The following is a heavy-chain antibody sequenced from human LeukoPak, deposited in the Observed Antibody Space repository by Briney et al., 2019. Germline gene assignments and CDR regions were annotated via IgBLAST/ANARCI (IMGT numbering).Heavy chain of an antibody. D-gene: IGHD6-13*01. CDR2: INPNSGGT. CDR3: AKRASSSWYTLDY. Sequence: ASVKVSCKASGYTFTGYYMHWVRQAPGQGLEWMGWINPNSGGTNYAQKFQGRVTMTRDTSISTAYMELSRLRSDDTAVYYCAKRASSSWYTLDYWGQGTLVTVSS. V-gene: IGHV1-2*02. J-gene: IGHJ4*02. CDR1: GYTFTGYY.